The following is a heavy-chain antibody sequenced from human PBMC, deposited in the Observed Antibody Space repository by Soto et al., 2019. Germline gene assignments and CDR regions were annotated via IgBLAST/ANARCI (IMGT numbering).Heavy chain of an antibody. V-gene: IGHV1-18*01. CDR3: ARGWRGVTLYFDY. Sequence: QVQLVQSGAEVKKPGASVKVSCKASGYNFPDYGISWVRQAPGQGLEWMGWISAYKGDTNYGQKFQGRVTMTRDTSTSTAYLDLRSLSSDDTAVYYCARGWRGVTLYFDYWGQGTLVTVSS. J-gene: IGHJ4*02. CDR1: GYNFPDYG. CDR2: ISAYKGDT. D-gene: IGHD3-10*01.